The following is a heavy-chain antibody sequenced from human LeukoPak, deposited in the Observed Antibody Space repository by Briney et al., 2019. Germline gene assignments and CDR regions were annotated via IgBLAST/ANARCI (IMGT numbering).Heavy chain of an antibody. CDR2: IYYSGST. Sequence: SETLSLTCTVSGGSISRNYWSWIRQPPGKGLEWIGYIYYSGSTNYNPSLKSRVTISVDTSKNQFSLKLSSVTAADTAVYYCARDTSRAVADYWGQGTLVTVSS. D-gene: IGHD6-19*01. J-gene: IGHJ4*02. V-gene: IGHV4-59*01. CDR3: ARDTSRAVADY. CDR1: GGSISRNY.